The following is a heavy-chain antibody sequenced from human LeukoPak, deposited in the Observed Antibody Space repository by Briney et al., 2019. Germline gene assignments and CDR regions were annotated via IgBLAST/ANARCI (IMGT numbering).Heavy chain of an antibody. CDR1: GYSISSDYF. CDR2: ISHSGTT. CDR3: ARHPWLEYYFDY. V-gene: IGHV4-38-2*01. J-gene: IGHJ4*02. Sequence: PSETLSLTCVVSGYSISSDYFWGWIRQPPGKGLEWIGTISHSGTTFYKPSLKTRVTISLDTSKNQFSLKLSSVTAADTAVYYCARHPWLEYYFDYWGQGTLVTVSS. D-gene: IGHD6-19*01.